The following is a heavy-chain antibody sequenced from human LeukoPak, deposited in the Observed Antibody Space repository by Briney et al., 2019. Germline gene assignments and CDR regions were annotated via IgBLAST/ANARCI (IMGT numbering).Heavy chain of an antibody. Sequence: SQTLSLTCATSGDSLSSNSAAWNWIRQSPSRGLEWLGRAYYRSKWYKDYAESVKSRATINTDTSKNQFSLQLNSVTPEDTAVYYCARDGHAPQSPYYFGYWGQGTPVTVSS. CDR1: GDSLSSNSAA. J-gene: IGHJ4*02. V-gene: IGHV6-1*01. CDR2: AYYRSKWYK. CDR3: ARDGHAPQSPYYFGY.